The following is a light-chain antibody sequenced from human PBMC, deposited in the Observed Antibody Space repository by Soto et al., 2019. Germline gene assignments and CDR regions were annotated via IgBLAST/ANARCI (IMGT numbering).Light chain of an antibody. Sequence: EIVLTQSPGTLSLSPGERATLSCRASQSVSSSYLAWYQQKPGQAPRLLIYGASRRPTGIPDRFSGSGSGTDFSLTISRLQPEDFAVYYCQQYHSSQRTFGQGTKVEIK. CDR2: GAS. CDR3: QQYHSSQRT. CDR1: QSVSSSY. J-gene: IGKJ1*01. V-gene: IGKV3-20*01.